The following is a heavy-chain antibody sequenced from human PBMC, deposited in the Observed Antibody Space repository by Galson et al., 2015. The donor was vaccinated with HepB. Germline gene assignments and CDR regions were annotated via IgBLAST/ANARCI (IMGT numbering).Heavy chain of an antibody. V-gene: IGHV3-30-3*01. CDR2: ISYDGSNK. CDR3: ARGGYGSGNVISN. J-gene: IGHJ4*02. CDR1: GFTFSSYA. D-gene: IGHD3-10*01. Sequence: SLRLSCAASGFTFSSYAMHWVRQAPGKGLEWVAVISYDGSNKYYADSVKGRFTISRDNSKNTLYLQMNSLRAEDTAVYYCARGGYGSGNVISNWGQGTLVTVSS.